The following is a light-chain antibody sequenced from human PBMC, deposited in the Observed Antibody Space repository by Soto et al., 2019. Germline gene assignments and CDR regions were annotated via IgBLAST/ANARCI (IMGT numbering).Light chain of an antibody. CDR1: SGDVGGYKF. V-gene: IGLV2-14*01. CDR2: EVN. J-gene: IGLJ3*02. Sequence: QSALTQPASVSASPGQSITISCTGTSGDVGGYKFVSWYQHHPGKAPKLMIYEVNNRPSGVSNRFSGSKSGNTASLTISGLQPEDEADYYCLSYTSANTRVFGGGTKVTVL. CDR3: LSYTSANTRV.